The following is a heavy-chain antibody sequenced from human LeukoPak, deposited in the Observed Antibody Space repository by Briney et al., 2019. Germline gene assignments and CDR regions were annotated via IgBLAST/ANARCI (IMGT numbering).Heavy chain of an antibody. J-gene: IGHJ3*02. D-gene: IGHD4-17*01. CDR3: ARWWGGYGDYENAFDI. CDR2: IYHSGST. CDR1: GGSISSSSYY. Sequence: SETLSLTCTVSGGSISSSSYYWGWIRQPPGKGLEWIGSIYHSGSTYYNPSLKSRVTISVDTSKNQFSLKLSSVTAADTAVYYCARWWGGYGDYENAFDIWGQGTMVTVSS. V-gene: IGHV4-39*07.